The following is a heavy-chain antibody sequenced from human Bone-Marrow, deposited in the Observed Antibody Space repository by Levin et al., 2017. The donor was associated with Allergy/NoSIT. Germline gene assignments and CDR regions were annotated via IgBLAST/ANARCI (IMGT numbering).Heavy chain of an antibody. CDR3: ARLEVGDGTGWYDLDY. CDR1: GGSVSSNTNY. V-gene: IGHV4-39*01. J-gene: IGHJ4*02. Sequence: SETLSLTCTVSGGSVSSNTNYWGWIRQPPGRGLDWIGNIYYRGTTYYNPSLQSRVTISVDTSKNQFSLTLSSVTDADTAVYYCARLEVGDGTGWYDLDYWGQGTLVIVSS. CDR2: IYYRGTT. D-gene: IGHD6-19*01.